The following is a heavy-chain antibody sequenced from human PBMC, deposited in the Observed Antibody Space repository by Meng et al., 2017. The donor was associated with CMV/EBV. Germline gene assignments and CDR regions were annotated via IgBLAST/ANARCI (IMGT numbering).Heavy chain of an antibody. V-gene: IGHV1-69*05. CDR3: ARGGGTIFGVVTNNWFDP. CDR2: IIPIFGTA. D-gene: IGHD3-3*01. Sequence: TCTSYAMNWVRQAPGQGLEWMGGIIPIFGTANYAQKFQGRVTITTDESTSTAYMELSSLRSEDTAVYYCARGGGTIFGVVTNNWFDPWGQGTLVTVSS. CDR1: TCTSYA. J-gene: IGHJ5*02.